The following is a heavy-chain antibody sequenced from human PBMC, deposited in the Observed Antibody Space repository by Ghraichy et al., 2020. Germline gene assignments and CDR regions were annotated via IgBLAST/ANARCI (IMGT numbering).Heavy chain of an antibody. CDR1: GLKFTDAW. Sequence: GGSLRLSCAASGLKFTDAWMSWVRQAPGKGLEWVGRTLSKASGGTIDYAAPVKGRFTISRDDSQNTLYLHMSSLKTEDTAMYYCTHHTQLSSPHLGSWGQGIVVTVSS. D-gene: IGHD6-13*01. J-gene: IGHJ5*02. CDR2: TLSKASGGTI. V-gene: IGHV3-15*01. CDR3: THHTQLSSPHLGS.